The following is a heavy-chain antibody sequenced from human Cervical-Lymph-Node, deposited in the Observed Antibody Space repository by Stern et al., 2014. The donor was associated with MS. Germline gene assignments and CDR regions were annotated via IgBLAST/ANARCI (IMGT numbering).Heavy chain of an antibody. CDR2: MNPHTAKT. J-gene: IGHJ6*02. CDR3: ARGIMITFGVNTVHGYHGLDV. D-gene: IGHD3-16*01. CDR1: GYSFNSYD. V-gene: IGHV1-8*01. Sequence: QVQLVQSGAEVKKPGASVNLSCKTSGYSFNSYDVSWGRQANGEGLEWMGWMNPHTAKTAYAPKFQGRLTTTSTTPISTAYMELRSLRSEYTAVYYCARGIMITFGVNTVHGYHGLDVWGQGTTVTVSS.